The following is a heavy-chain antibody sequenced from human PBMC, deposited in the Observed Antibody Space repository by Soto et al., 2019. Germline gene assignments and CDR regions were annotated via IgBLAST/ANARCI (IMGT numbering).Heavy chain of an antibody. V-gene: IGHV1-69*13. CDR2: IILIFGTA. CDR3: ARGIVGTMVRGAFNY. J-gene: IGHJ4*02. D-gene: IGHD3-10*01. CDR1: GGTFSSYA. Sequence: GASVKVSCKASGGTFSSYAISWVRQAPGQGLEWMGGIILIFGTANYAQKFQGRVTITADESTSTAYMELSSLRSEDTAVYYCARGIVGTMVRGAFNYWGQGTLVTVSS.